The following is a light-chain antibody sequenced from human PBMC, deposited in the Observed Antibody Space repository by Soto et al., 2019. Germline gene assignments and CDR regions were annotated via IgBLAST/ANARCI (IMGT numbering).Light chain of an antibody. CDR1: QTISSR. CDR3: QQYKSYKT. J-gene: IGKJ1*01. CDR2: DAS. V-gene: IGKV1-5*01. Sequence: IPMTQSPSTMSASLGDRVTITCRTSQTISSRLAWYQQKPGKAPKVLIYDASTLESGVPSRFSGSGSGTEFTLTISSLQPDDFATYYCQQYKSYKTFGQGTKVDIK.